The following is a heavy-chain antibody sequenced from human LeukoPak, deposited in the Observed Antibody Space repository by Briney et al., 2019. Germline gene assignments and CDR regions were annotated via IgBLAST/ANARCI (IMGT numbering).Heavy chain of an antibody. D-gene: IGHD1-14*01. CDR2: IRYDGNIK. J-gene: IGHJ4*02. V-gene: IGHV3-30*02. CDR3: VKDNPLDY. Sequence: GGSLRLSCAASGFTFSSYGMLWGRQSPGKGLEWVAFIRYDGNIKFYADSMKGRFTISRDNSKNTLYLHINSLRPEDTALYHCVKDNPLDYWGQGTLVIVSS. CDR1: GFTFSSYG.